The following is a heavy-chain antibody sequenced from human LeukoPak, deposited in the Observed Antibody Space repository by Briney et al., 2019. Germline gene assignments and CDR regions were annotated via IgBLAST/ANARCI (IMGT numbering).Heavy chain of an antibody. CDR2: IYYSGST. CDR3: ARGPNYSGYDRIDY. J-gene: IGHJ4*02. V-gene: IGHV4-59*01. Sequence: SETLSLTCTVSGGSISSYYWSWIRQPPGKGLEWIGYIYYSGSTNYNPSLMSRVTISVDTSKNQFSLKLSSVTAADTAVYYCARGPNYSGYDRIDYWGQGTLVTVSS. D-gene: IGHD5-12*01. CDR1: GGSISSYY.